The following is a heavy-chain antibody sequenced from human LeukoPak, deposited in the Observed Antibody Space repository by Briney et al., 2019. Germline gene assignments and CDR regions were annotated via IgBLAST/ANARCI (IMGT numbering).Heavy chain of an antibody. CDR2: IKQDGSEK. D-gene: IGHD1-1*01. Sequence: PGGSLRLSCVASGFTFSNFWMSWVRQAPGKGLEWVANIKQDGSEKYYVDSVKGRFTISRDNAKNSLYLQMNSLRAEDTAVYYCARSTTESRNWFDPWGQGTLVTVSS. V-gene: IGHV3-7*01. J-gene: IGHJ5*02. CDR1: GFTFSNFW. CDR3: ARSTTESRNWFDP.